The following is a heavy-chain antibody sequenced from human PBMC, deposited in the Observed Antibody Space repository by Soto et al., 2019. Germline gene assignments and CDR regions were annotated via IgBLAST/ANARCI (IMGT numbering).Heavy chain of an antibody. J-gene: IGHJ4*02. CDR3: AYQEGGGYNYGHCDY. D-gene: IGHD1-1*01. CDR1: GFTFSNYG. CDR2: ISYDGSNK. V-gene: IGHV3-30*03. Sequence: QVQLVESGGGVVQPGRSLRLSCAASGFTFSNYGIHWVRQAPGKGLGWVAVISYDGSNKYYADSVKGRFTISRDNSKNTLDLQMNSLRAEDTSVYYCAYQEGGGYNYGHCDYWGQGTLVTVSS.